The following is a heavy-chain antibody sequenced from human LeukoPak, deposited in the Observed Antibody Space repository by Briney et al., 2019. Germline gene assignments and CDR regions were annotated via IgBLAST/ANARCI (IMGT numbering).Heavy chain of an antibody. Sequence: SETLSLTCTVSGGSISSGSYYWSWIRQPPGKGLEWIGYIYYSGSTNYNPSLKSRVTISVDTSKNQFSLKLSSVTAADTAVYYCARTYGGSTPAGLRFWGQGTMVTVSS. J-gene: IGHJ3*01. D-gene: IGHD2-15*01. CDR3: ARTYGGSTPAGLRF. V-gene: IGHV4-61*01. CDR2: IYYSGST. CDR1: GGSISSGSYY.